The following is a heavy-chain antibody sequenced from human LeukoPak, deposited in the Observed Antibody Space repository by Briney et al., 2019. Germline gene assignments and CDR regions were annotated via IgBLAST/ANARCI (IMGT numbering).Heavy chain of an antibody. V-gene: IGHV4-39*01. CDR1: GGSISSSSYS. CDR3: AILPHYYDSSGYYLPADY. J-gene: IGHJ4*02. D-gene: IGHD3-22*01. Sequence: SETLSLTCTVSGGSISSSSYSWGWIRQPPGKGLEWIGSIYYSGSTYYNPSLKSRVTISVDTSKNQFSLKLSSVTAADTAVYYCAILPHYYDSSGYYLPADYWGQGTLVTVSS. CDR2: IYYSGST.